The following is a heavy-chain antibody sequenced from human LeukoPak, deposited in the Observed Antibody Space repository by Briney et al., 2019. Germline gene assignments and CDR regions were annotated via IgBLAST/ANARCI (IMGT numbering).Heavy chain of an antibody. J-gene: IGHJ3*02. Sequence: GGSLRLSCAASGFTFDDYAMHWVRQAPGKGLEWVSGISWNSGSIGYADSVKGRFTISRDNAKNSLYLQMNGLRAEDMALYYCAKDNRASSWYGGGAFDIWGQGTMVTVSS. CDR3: AKDNRASSWYGGGAFDI. D-gene: IGHD6-13*01. V-gene: IGHV3-9*03. CDR2: ISWNSGSI. CDR1: GFTFDDYA.